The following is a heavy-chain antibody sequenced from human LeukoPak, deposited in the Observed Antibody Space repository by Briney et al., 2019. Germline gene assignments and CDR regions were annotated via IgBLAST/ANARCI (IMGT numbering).Heavy chain of an antibody. V-gene: IGHV1-2*02. CDR1: GYTFTGYH. CDR3: ARDKGLATMVRGVKEDDAFDI. Sequence: ASVKVSCKASGYTFTGYHMHWVRQAPGQGLEWMGWINPNSGGTNYAQKFQGRVTMTRDTSISTAYMELSRLRSDDTAVYYCARDKGLATMVRGVKEDDAFDIWGQGTMVTVSS. J-gene: IGHJ3*02. D-gene: IGHD3-10*01. CDR2: INPNSGGT.